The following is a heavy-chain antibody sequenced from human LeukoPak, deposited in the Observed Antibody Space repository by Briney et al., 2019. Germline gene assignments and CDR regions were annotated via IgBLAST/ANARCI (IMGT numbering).Heavy chain of an antibody. Sequence: AGSLRLSCAASGFTFSSYAMSWVRQAPGKGLEWVSAISGSGGSTYYAASVKGRFTISRANSKNTPHLQMNSLRAEDTAVYYCAKVKMPSGAFDYWGQGTLVTVSS. CDR2: ISGSGGST. D-gene: IGHD2-15*01. V-gene: IGHV3-23*01. CDR1: GFTFSSYA. CDR3: AKVKMPSGAFDY. J-gene: IGHJ4*02.